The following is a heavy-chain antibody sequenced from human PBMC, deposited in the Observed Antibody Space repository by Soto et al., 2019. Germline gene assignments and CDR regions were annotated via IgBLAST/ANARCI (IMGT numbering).Heavy chain of an antibody. CDR2: IKEDGNEK. J-gene: IGHJ4*02. CDR3: ARDPWTYHHGSGIVV. CDR1: GFMFRSYW. V-gene: IGHV3-7*03. Sequence: EVQLVESGGGVVQPGGSLRLSCVGSGFMFRSYWMTWVRQAPGKGLEWVANIKEDGNEKYYVDSVKGRFTISRDNAKNSLYLQMNSLRVEDTAVYYCARDPWTYHHGSGIVVWGRGTLVTVSS. D-gene: IGHD3-10*01.